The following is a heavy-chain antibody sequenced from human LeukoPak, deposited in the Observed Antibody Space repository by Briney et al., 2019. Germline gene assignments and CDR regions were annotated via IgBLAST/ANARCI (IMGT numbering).Heavy chain of an antibody. Sequence: GSLRLSCAASGFTFSSYAMSWVRQAPGKGLEWIGYVDHTGSTNFNPSLNGRVSISRDTTKNLFSLRLRSVTAADTAVYFCARGRVSSSTWYSTYYYYFYMDVWGKGATVTVSS. D-gene: IGHD1-1*01. V-gene: IGHV4-59*01. CDR1: GFTFSSYA. J-gene: IGHJ6*03. CDR3: ARGRVSSSTWYSTYYYYFYMDV. CDR2: VDHTGST.